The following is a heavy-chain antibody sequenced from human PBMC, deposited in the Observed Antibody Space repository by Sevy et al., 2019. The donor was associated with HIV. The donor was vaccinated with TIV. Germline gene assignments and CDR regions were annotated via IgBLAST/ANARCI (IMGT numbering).Heavy chain of an antibody. D-gene: IGHD6-6*01. Sequence: GGSLRLSCAASGFTFSSYGMHWVRQAPGKGLEWVAVIWYDGSNKYYADSVKGRFTISRDNSKNTLYLQMNSLRAEDTAVYYCARDLVKDSSSAGGGDYWGQGTLVTVSS. J-gene: IGHJ4*02. CDR2: IWYDGSNK. CDR1: GFTFSSYG. V-gene: IGHV3-33*01. CDR3: ARDLVKDSSSAGGGDY.